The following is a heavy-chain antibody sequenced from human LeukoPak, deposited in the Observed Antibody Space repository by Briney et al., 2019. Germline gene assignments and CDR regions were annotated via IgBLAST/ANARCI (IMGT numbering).Heavy chain of an antibody. V-gene: IGHV4-59*01. CDR2: IYYTGST. CDR3: ARGGAAAGSLWFDP. J-gene: IGHJ5*02. D-gene: IGHD6-13*01. Sequence: SETLSLTCTVSGGSISSFYWSWTRQPPGKGLEWIGYIYYTGSTNYNSSLKSRVTISVDTSKNQFSLKLSSVTAADTAVYYCARGGAAAGSLWFDPWGQGTLVTVSS. CDR1: GGSISSFY.